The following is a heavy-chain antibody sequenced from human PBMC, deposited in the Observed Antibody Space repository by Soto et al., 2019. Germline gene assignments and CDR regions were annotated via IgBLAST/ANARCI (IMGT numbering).Heavy chain of an antibody. CDR1: GYSISLGYY. V-gene: IGHV4-38-2*01. CDR2: IYHSGNT. Sequence: SETLSLTCAVSGYSISLGYYWGWIRQPPGKGLEWIGSIYHSGNTYYNPSLKSRVSISLEKSKNHFSLELTSVTAADTAVYYCARAPVGLDTISYFDYWGQGKLVTVSS. J-gene: IGHJ4*02. D-gene: IGHD3-3*01. CDR3: ARAPVGLDTISYFDY.